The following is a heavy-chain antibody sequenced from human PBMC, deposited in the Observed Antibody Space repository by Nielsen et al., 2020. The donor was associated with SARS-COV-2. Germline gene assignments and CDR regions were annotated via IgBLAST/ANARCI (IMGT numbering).Heavy chain of an antibody. CDR2: IYYSGAT. Sequence: SETLSLTCTVSGGSISRYYWSWIRQPPGKGLEWIAYIYYSGATNYNPSLKSRVTISADTSKNQFSLKLRSVTAADTAVYYCAREYSSSPGAFDIWGQGTRVTVSS. CDR1: GGSISRYY. J-gene: IGHJ3*02. V-gene: IGHV4-59*01. CDR3: AREYSSSPGAFDI. D-gene: IGHD6-6*01.